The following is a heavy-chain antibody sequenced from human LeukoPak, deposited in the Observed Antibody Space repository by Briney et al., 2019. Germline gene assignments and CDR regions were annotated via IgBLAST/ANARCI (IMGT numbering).Heavy chain of an antibody. D-gene: IGHD1-1*01. Sequence: GGSLRLSCAASGFTFSNYWMSWVRQAPGKGLEWVANIKQDRSEKYYVDSVKGRFTISRDNAKNSLYLQMNSLRAEDTAVYYCARAGSTGTVDFWGQGTLVTVSS. V-gene: IGHV3-7*01. J-gene: IGHJ4*02. CDR1: GFTFSNYW. CDR3: ARAGSTGTVDF. CDR2: IKQDRSEK.